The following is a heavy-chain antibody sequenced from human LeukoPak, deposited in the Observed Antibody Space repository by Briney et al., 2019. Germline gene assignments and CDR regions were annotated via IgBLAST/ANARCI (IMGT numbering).Heavy chain of an antibody. CDR1: GGSVNSGTYY. Sequence: SETLSLTCTGSGGSVNSGTYYWNWIRQPPGKGLEWIGYIYYSGSTNYNPSLKSRVTISVDTSKNQFSLKLSSVTAADSAVYYCARDRVRGNSNPYFDYWGQGTLVTVSS. CDR2: IYYSGST. D-gene: IGHD4-11*01. CDR3: ARDRVRGNSNPYFDY. V-gene: IGHV4-61*01. J-gene: IGHJ4*02.